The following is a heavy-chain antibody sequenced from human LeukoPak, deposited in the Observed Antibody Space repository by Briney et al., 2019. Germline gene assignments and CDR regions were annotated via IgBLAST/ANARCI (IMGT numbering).Heavy chain of an antibody. D-gene: IGHD3-22*01. CDR3: ARDRGTEYYADSSGYGYFDY. CDR2: IEPKSGDA. CDR1: GYTFTVKF. Sequence: GASVKVSCKASGYTFTVKFLHWLRQAPGQGLEWMGGIEPKSGDAVYGQKFRGRVTVTRDTSVSTAYMEVSSLRSDDTAVYYCARDRGTEYYADSSGYGYFDYWDQGTLVTVSS. J-gene: IGHJ4*02. V-gene: IGHV1-2*02.